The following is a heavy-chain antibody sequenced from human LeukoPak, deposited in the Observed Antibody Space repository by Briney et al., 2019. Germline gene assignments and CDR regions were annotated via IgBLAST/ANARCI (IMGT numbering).Heavy chain of an antibody. CDR3: AREDPGVVALLDRYFDL. CDR1: GHTFTSYY. J-gene: IGHJ2*01. D-gene: IGHD2-15*01. V-gene: IGHV1-46*01. Sequence: ASVKVSCKASGHTFTSYYMHWVRQAPGQGLEWMGIINPSGGSTSYAQKFQGRVTMTRDTSTSTVYMELSSLRSEDTAVYYCAREDPGVVALLDRYFDLWGRGTLVTVSS. CDR2: INPSGGST.